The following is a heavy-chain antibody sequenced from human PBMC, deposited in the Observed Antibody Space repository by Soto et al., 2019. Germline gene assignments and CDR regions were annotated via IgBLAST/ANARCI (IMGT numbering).Heavy chain of an antibody. CDR2: INHSGST. Sequence: QVQLQHWGAGLLKPSETLSLTCAVYGGSFSGYYWSWIRQPPGKGLEWIGEINHSGSTNYNPSLKSRVTISVDTSKNQFSLKLSSVTAADTAVYYCARAYGSNVFDFWGQGTLVTVSS. D-gene: IGHD4-17*01. CDR3: ARAYGSNVFDF. J-gene: IGHJ4*02. CDR1: GGSFSGYY. V-gene: IGHV4-34*01.